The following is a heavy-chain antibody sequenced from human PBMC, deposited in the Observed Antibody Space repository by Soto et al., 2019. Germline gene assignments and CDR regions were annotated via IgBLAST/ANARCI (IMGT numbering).Heavy chain of an antibody. D-gene: IGHD6-13*01. CDR3: ARLDELVGIAAARTGSFDI. CDR1: GYSFTSYW. Sequence: GESLKVSCKGSGYSFTSYWIGWVRQMPGKGLEWMGIIYPGDSDTRYSPSFQGQVTISADKSISTAYLQWSSLKASDTAMYYCARLDELVGIAAARTGSFDICGPGIMVTVS. CDR2: IYPGDSDT. J-gene: IGHJ3*02. V-gene: IGHV5-51*01.